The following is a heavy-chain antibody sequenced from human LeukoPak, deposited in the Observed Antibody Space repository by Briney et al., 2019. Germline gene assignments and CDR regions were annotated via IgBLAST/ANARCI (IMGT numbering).Heavy chain of an antibody. CDR2: IYYSGST. CDR3: AGRSTVVKDTDAFDI. J-gene: IGHJ3*02. V-gene: IGHV4-31*03. CDR1: GGSISSGGYY. Sequence: SETLSLTCTVSGGSISSGGYYWSWIRQHPGKGLEWIGYIYYSGSTYYNPSLESRVTISVDTSKNQFSPKLSSVTAADTAVYYCAGRSTVVKDTDAFDIWGQGTMVTVSS. D-gene: IGHD4-23*01.